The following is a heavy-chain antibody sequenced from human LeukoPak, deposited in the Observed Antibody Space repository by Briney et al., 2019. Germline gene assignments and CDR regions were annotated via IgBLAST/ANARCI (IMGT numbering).Heavy chain of an antibody. CDR2: IRYDASNK. CDR1: GFTFSSYG. V-gene: IGHV3-30*02. Sequence: GGSLRLSCAASGFTFSSYGMHWVRQAPGKGLEWVAFIRYDASNKYYADSVKGRFTISRDNSKNTLYLQMNSLRAEDTAVYYCSKDELQYYDFWSGYSNAFDIWGQGTMVTVSS. CDR3: SKDELQYYDFWSGYSNAFDI. D-gene: IGHD3-3*01. J-gene: IGHJ3*02.